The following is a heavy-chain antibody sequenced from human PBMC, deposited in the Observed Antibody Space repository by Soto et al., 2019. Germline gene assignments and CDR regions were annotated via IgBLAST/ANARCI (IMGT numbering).Heavy chain of an antibody. CDR1: GDSVSSNSAG. J-gene: IGHJ4*03. Sequence: PSQTLSLPCAITGDSVSSNSAGWSWVRQSPSRGLEWLGRTYYRSKWYYEYAVSVRGRITINPDTSKNQYSLQLNSVTPEDTAVYFCASGAQSCGRIFDYWRQGPLVTVSS. D-gene: IGHD1-26*01. CDR3: ASGAQSCGRIFDY. V-gene: IGHV6-1*01. CDR2: TYYRSKWYY.